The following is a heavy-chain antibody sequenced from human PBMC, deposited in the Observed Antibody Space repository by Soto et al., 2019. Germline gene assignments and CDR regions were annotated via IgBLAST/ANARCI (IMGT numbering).Heavy chain of an antibody. CDR1: GYTFTSYD. D-gene: IGHD3-22*01. J-gene: IGHJ3*02. CDR2: MNPNSGNT. CDR3: ASSGYYDSSGSGAFDI. Sequence: GASVKVSCKASGYTFTSYDINWVRQATGQGLEWMGWMNPNSGNTGYAQKFQGRVTMTRNASTSTAYMELSSLRSEDTAVYYCASSGYYDSSGSGAFDIWGQGTMVTVSS. V-gene: IGHV1-8*01.